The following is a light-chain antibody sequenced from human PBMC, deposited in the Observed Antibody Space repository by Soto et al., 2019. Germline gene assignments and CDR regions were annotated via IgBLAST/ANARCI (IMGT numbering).Light chain of an antibody. CDR2: RAS. CDR1: QSLSSC. Sequence: DIQMTQSPSTLSGSVGDRVTITCRASQSLSSCLAWYQQKPGQAPRLLIYRASTITSGIPSRFSGSGSGTEFTLTISSLRSDDFATYYCQQYNSYSEAFGQGTKVDIK. V-gene: IGKV1-5*03. J-gene: IGKJ1*01. CDR3: QQYNSYSEA.